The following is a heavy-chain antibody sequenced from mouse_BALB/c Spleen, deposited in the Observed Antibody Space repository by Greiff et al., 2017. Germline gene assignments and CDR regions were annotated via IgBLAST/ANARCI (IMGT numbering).Heavy chain of an antibody. CDR3: ARSYYGSSYDYYAMDY. V-gene: IGHV1-80*01. D-gene: IGHD1-1*01. J-gene: IGHJ4*01. Sequence: QVQLKQSGAELVRPGSSVKISCKASGYAFSSYWMNWVKQRPGQGLEWIGQIYPGDGDTNYNGKFKGKATLTADKSSSTAYMQLSSLTSEDSAVYFCARSYYGSSYDYYAMDYWGQGTSVTVSS. CDR2: IYPGDGDT. CDR1: GYAFSSYW.